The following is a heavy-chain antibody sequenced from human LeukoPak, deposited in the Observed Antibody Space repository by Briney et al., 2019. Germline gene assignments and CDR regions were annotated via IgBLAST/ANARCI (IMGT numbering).Heavy chain of an antibody. CDR3: ARDRSSGYPGSFDY. Sequence: GGSLRLSCAASGFIFSSYNMNWVRQTPGKGLEWVSYISSSSITKYYADSLKGRFTISRDNAKNSLYLQMDSLRDEDTAVYFCARDRSSGYPGSFDYWGQGILVTVSS. V-gene: IGHV3-48*02. CDR2: ISSSSITK. J-gene: IGHJ4*02. D-gene: IGHD3-22*01. CDR1: GFIFSSYN.